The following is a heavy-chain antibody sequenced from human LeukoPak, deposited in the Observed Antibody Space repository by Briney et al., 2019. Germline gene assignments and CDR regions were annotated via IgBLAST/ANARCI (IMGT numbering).Heavy chain of an antibody. CDR1: GFTFSSYG. J-gene: IGHJ6*03. D-gene: IGHD6-13*01. CDR3: ARKGGSSWYGYYYYYMDV. V-gene: IGHV3-30*03. CDR2: ISYDGSNK. Sequence: GGSLRLSCAASGFTFSSYGMHWVRQAPGKGLEWVAVISYDGSNKYYADSVKGRFTISRDNSKNTLYLQMNSLRAEDTAVYYCARKGGSSWYGYYYYYMDVWGKGTTVTVSS.